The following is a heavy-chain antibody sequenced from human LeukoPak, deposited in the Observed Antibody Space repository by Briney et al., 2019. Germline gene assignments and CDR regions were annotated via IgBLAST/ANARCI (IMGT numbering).Heavy chain of an antibody. CDR2: ISGSGGRT. CDR1: GFTFSSYG. J-gene: IGHJ4*02. Sequence: GGTLRLSCAASGFTFSSYGMSWVRQAPGKGLEWVSAISGSGGRTYYADSVKGRFTISRDNSKNTLYLQMNSLRAEDTAVYYCAKQLGTVSFDYWGQGTLVTVSS. D-gene: IGHD6-13*01. CDR3: AKQLGTVSFDY. V-gene: IGHV3-23*01.